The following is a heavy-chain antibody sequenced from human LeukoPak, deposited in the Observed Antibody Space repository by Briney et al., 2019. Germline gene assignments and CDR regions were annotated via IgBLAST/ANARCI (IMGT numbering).Heavy chain of an antibody. CDR1: GFTFSSFA. D-gene: IGHD4-11*01. V-gene: IGHV3-23*01. Sequence: QPGGSLRLSCAASGFTFSSFAMSCVRQAPGKGLEWVSAISGSGDSTYYADSVKGRFTISRDNSKNTLYLQMNSLRAEDTAVYYCAKNRGNYYYFDYWGQGTLVTVSS. CDR3: AKNRGNYYYFDY. J-gene: IGHJ4*02. CDR2: ISGSGDST.